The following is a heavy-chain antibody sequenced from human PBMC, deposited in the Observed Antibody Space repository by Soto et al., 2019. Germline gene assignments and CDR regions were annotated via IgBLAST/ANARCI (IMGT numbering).Heavy chain of an antibody. J-gene: IGHJ4*02. Sequence: VGSLRLSCAASGFTFSSYAMSWVRQAPGRGLEWVSAISGSGGSTYYADSVKGRFTISRDNSKNTLYLQMNSLRVEDTAVYYCAKNSEIAVHRCDIDMWGQGNRLTFPS. V-gene: IGHV3-23*01. CDR3: AKNSEIAVHRCDIDM. D-gene: IGHD2-21*01. CDR2: ISGSGGST. CDR1: GFTFSSYA.